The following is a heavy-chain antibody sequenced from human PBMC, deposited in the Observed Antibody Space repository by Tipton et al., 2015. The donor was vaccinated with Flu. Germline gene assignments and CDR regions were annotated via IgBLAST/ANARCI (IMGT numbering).Heavy chain of an antibody. Sequence: SLRLSCVVSGLTFSEAWMSWVRQAPGKGLEWVGRIKSKTDSGTRDFAAPVKGRFSISRDDSKNTLYLQMNSLKTEDTAVYYCARKGGSRPNDAFDIWGQGTMVTVSS. CDR3: ARKGGSRPNDAFDI. CDR2: IKSKTDSGTR. V-gene: IGHV3-15*01. D-gene: IGHD1-26*01. J-gene: IGHJ3*02. CDR1: GLTFSEAW.